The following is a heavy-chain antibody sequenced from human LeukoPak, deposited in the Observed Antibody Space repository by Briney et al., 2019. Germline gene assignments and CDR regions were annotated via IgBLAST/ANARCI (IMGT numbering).Heavy chain of an antibody. D-gene: IGHD3-22*01. CDR3: TTDEVYYYDSSGYYTDY. Sequence: GGSLRLSCAASGFTFSSYSMNWVRQAPGKGLEWVGRIKSKTDGGTTDYAAPVKGRFTISRDDSKNTLYRQMNSLKTEDTAVYYCTTDEVYYYDSSGYYTDYRGQGTLVTVSS. CDR1: GFTFSSYS. CDR2: IKSKTDGGTT. V-gene: IGHV3-15*07. J-gene: IGHJ4*02.